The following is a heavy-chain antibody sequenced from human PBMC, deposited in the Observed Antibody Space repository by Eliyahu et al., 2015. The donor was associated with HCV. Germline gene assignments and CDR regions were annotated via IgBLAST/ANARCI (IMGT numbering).Heavy chain of an antibody. CDR3: ARVLGCGGDCSWGMDV. V-gene: IGHV4-34*01. CDR1: GGSXRGYY. D-gene: IGHD2-21*02. J-gene: IGHJ6*02. Sequence: QVQLQQWGAGLLKPSETLSXXCAVXGGSXRGYYWXWIRQPPGKGLEWIGEINHSGSTNYNPXLKSRVTISVDTSKNQFSLKLXSVTAADTAVYYCARVLGCGGDCSWGMDVWGQGTTVTVSS. CDR2: INHSGST.